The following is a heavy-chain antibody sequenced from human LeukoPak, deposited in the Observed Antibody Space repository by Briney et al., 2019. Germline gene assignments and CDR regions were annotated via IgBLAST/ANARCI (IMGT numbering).Heavy chain of an antibody. CDR3: ARALVATTPNY. CDR1: GFTFSDYY. V-gene: IGHV3-11*01. Sequence: GGSLRLSCAASGFTFSDYYMSWIRQAPGKGLEWVSYISSSGSTIYYADSVKGRFTISRDNAKNSLYLQMKSLRAADTAVYDCARALVATTPNYWGQGALVTVSS. D-gene: IGHD5-12*01. J-gene: IGHJ4*02. CDR2: ISSSGSTI.